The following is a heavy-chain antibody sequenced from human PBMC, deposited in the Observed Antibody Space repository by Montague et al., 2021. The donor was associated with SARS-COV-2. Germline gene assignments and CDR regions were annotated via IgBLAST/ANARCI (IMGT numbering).Heavy chain of an antibody. CDR2: IYSGGNST. Sequence: SLRLSCAASGFTFSSYAMSWVRQAPGKGLEWVSVIYSGGNSTYYADSVKGRFTISRDDSRNTLYLQINSLRAEDTAVYYCAKDSVGAFDFWGQGTMVTVSS. V-gene: IGHV3-23*03. J-gene: IGHJ3*01. CDR3: AKDSVGAFDF. CDR1: GFTFSSYA.